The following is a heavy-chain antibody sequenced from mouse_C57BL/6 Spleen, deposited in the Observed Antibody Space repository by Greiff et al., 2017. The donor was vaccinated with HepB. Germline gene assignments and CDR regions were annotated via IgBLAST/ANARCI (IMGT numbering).Heavy chain of an antibody. D-gene: IGHD1-1*01. CDR2: IYPGDGDT. CDR1: GYAFSSSW. Sequence: VQLQQSGPELVKPGASVKISCKASGYAFSSSWMNWVKQRPGKGLEWIGRIYPGDGDTNYNGKFKGKATLTADKSSSTAYMQLSSLTSEDSAVYFCARAYYGSPYFDYWGQGTTLTVSS. V-gene: IGHV1-82*01. J-gene: IGHJ2*01. CDR3: ARAYYGSPYFDY.